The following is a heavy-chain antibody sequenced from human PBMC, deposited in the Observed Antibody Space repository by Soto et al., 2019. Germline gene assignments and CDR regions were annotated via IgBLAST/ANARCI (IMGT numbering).Heavy chain of an antibody. CDR2: ISYDGSNK. J-gene: IGHJ3*02. CDR1: GFTFSSYA. Sequence: QVQLVESGGGVVQPGRSLRLSCAASGFTFSSYAMLWVRQAPGKGLEWVAVISYDGSNKYYADSVKGRFTISRDNSKNTLYLQMNSLRAEDTAVYYCARAPGEGAFDIWGQGTMVTVSS. D-gene: IGHD3-16*01. CDR3: ARAPGEGAFDI. V-gene: IGHV3-30-3*01.